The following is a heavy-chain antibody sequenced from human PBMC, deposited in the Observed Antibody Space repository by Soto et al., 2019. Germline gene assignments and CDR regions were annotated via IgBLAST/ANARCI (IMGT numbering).Heavy chain of an antibody. D-gene: IGHD3-3*01. Sequence: QVQLVQSGTEVKKPGASVKVSCKASGYTFSNFGLSWVRQAPGQGLEWMGWISPSNGQTIYAQNFHGRVTMTTDTSTATAHMELRSLISDDTAVYYCARVIMIFGVANLGSNFAYWGQGTRVTVSA. CDR3: ARVIMIFGVANLGSNFAY. V-gene: IGHV1-18*01. CDR1: GYTFSNFG. CDR2: ISPSNGQT. J-gene: IGHJ4*02.